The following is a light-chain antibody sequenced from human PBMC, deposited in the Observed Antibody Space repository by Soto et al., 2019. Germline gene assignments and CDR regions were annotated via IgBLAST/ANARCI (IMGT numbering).Light chain of an antibody. J-gene: IGKJ2*03. CDR2: DAS. CDR3: QRRGDRPLYS. CDR1: QSVGTN. V-gene: IGKV3-11*01. Sequence: EIVLTQSPATLALAPGERATLSCRASQSVGTNLAWYQQKPGQAPRVLIYDASDRATGIPARFSGSGSGTDFTLTISSLEPEDFAVYYCQRRGDRPLYSFGQGTKLEIK.